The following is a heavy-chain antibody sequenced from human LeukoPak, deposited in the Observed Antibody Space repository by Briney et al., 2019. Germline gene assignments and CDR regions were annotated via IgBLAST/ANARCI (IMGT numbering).Heavy chain of an antibody. CDR1: GFTFSAYW. J-gene: IGHJ4*02. D-gene: IGHD5-24*01. CDR3: ARGRWSDY. CDR2: IKEDGTEK. Sequence: GGSLRLSCAASGFTFSAYWMTWVRQAPGKGLEWVANIKEDGTEKNYVDSVTGRFTISSDNVKKSLYLEMNSLRVEDTAVYYCARGRWSDYWGQGTQVTVSS. V-gene: IGHV3-7*01.